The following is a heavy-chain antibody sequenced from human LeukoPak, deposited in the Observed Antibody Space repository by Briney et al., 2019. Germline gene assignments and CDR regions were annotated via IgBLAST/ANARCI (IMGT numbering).Heavy chain of an antibody. D-gene: IGHD3-22*01. V-gene: IGHV4-59*01. J-gene: IGHJ4*02. Sequence: SETLSLTCSVSGGSISSSSWSWIRQPPGKGLEWIGYIYHSGSTNYNPSLKSRVTISVDTSKNQFSLNLTSVTAADTAVYYCARSTYYYDTSGYDYEYYFDLWGQGTLVTVSS. CDR1: GGSISSSS. CDR3: ARSTYYYDTSGYDYEYYFDL. CDR2: IYHSGST.